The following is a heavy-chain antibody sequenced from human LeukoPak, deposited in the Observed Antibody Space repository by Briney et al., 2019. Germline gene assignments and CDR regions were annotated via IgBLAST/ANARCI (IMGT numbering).Heavy chain of an antibody. CDR1: GYTLSSYG. Sequence: ASVKVSCKGSGYTLSSYGINWGRQGPGQGLEGVGWISACNGNTNYAQKVQGRVTMTTDTSTSTTYMELRSLRSDDTAVYYCARADRGGSSWYSDYWGQGTLVTVSS. V-gene: IGHV1-18*01. CDR2: ISACNGNT. CDR3: ARADRGGSSWYSDY. D-gene: IGHD6-13*01. J-gene: IGHJ4*02.